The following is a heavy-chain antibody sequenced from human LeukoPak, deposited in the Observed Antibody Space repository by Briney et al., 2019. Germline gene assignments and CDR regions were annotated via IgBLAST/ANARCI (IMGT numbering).Heavy chain of an antibody. D-gene: IGHD4-17*01. CDR1: GITVTNNY. J-gene: IGHJ4*02. CDR3: AHGDYPLTY. V-gene: IGHV3-66*01. Sequence: GGSLRLSCAASGITVTNNYWHWLRQAPGKGLEWVSIIYANGDTLYAASVRGRFTFSSDNSKNTFYLQMNSLRAEDTAIYYCAHGDYPLTYWGQGTLVTVSS. CDR2: IYANGDT.